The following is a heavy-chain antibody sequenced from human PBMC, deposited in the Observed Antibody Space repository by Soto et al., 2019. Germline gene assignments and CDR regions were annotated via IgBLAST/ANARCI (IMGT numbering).Heavy chain of an antibody. V-gene: IGHV1-69*02. CDR2: IIPILGIA. J-gene: IGHJ4*02. D-gene: IGHD3-9*01. CDR3: ARSYDILTGFGD. Sequence: QVQLVQSGAEVKKPGSSVKVSCKASGGTFSSYTISWVRQAPGQGLEWMGRIIPILGIANYAQKFQGRVTITADKSTSTAYMELSSLRSEDTAVYYCARSYDILTGFGDWGQRTLVTVSS. CDR1: GGTFSSYT.